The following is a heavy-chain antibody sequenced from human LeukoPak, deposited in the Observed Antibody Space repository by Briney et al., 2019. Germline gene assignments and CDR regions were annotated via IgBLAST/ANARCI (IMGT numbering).Heavy chain of an antibody. Sequence: PSETLSLTCTVSGGSFSGYYWSWIRQPPGKGLGWIGYIYYSGSPNYNPSLKSRVTISVDTSKNQFSLKLSSVTAADTAMYYCARATTAMTNFDYWGQGTLVTVSS. CDR1: GGSFSGYY. V-gene: IGHV4-59*01. J-gene: IGHJ4*02. CDR2: IYYSGSP. D-gene: IGHD5-18*01. CDR3: ARATTAMTNFDY.